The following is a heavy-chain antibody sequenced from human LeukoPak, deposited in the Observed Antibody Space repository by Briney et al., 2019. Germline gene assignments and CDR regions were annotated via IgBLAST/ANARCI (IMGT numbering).Heavy chain of an antibody. J-gene: IGHJ4*02. V-gene: IGHV1-8*03. D-gene: IGHD6-13*01. CDR3: ARGGLAAAGTDY. CDR2: MNPNSGNT. CDR1: GYTFTSYD. Sequence: AASVKVSCKASGYTFTSYDINWVRQATGQGLEWMGWMNPNSGNTGYAQKFQGRVTITRNTSISTAYMELSSLRSEDTAVYYCARGGLAAAGTDYWGQGTLVTVSS.